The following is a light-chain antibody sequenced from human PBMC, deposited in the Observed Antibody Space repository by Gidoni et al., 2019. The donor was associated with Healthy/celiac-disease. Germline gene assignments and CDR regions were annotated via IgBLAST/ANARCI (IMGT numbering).Light chain of an antibody. J-gene: IGKJ4*01. V-gene: IGKV2-30*01. CDR3: MQGTRWPPLA. Sequence: DVVTTQSRLSRNVPLGPAHSISCRSGQSLVYSDRNTYLNWCQQRPGKSPMRLIYKVSNRDPGAPDRFSGSGSGTDFSLKISRVEAEDVGVYYCMQGTRWPPLALGGGTKVGIK. CDR2: KVS. CDR1: QSLVYSDRNTY.